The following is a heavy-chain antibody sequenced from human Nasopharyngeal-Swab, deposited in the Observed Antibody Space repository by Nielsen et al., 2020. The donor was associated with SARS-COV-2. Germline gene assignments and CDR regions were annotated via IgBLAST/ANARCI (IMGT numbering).Heavy chain of an antibody. CDR2: VNNDGSNT. CDR1: GFTFSSYW. D-gene: IGHD2-15*01. V-gene: IGHV3-74*01. Sequence: GGSLRLSCAASGFTFSSYWMHWVRQDPGKGLVWVSRVNNDGSNTNYADSVKGRFTISRDNAKNTLYLQMNSLRAEDTALYYCARVLNGYFDLRGRGTLVAVSS. CDR3: ARVLNGYFDL. J-gene: IGHJ2*01.